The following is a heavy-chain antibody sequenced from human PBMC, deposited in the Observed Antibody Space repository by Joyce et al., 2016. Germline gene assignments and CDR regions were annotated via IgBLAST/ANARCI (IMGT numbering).Heavy chain of an antibody. J-gene: IGHJ6*02. CDR2: ISSDGSKE. V-gene: IGHV3-30*18. CDR3: AKDPYSAGGSGNFGMDV. Sequence: QVHLVESGGGVVQPGRSLRLSCAASGFRFSSYGLHWVRQAPGKGLEWVAVISSDGSKENYADPVKGRFIISRDNAKNTLYLQMNSLGAEDTAEYYCAKDPYSAGGSGNFGMDVWGQGTTVTVSS. D-gene: IGHD6-13*01. CDR1: GFRFSSYG.